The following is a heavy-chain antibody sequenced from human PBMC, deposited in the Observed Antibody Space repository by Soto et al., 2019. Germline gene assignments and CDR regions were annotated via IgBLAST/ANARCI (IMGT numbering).Heavy chain of an antibody. CDR3: ARDGPVYCSSTSCYPAH. J-gene: IGHJ4*02. D-gene: IGHD2-2*01. CDR2: ISAYNGNT. CDR1: GYTFTSYG. Sequence: ASVKVSCKASGYTFTSYGISWVRQAPGQGPEWMGWISAYNGNTNYAQKLQGRVTMTTDTSTSTAYMELRSLRSDDTAVYYCARDGPVYCSSTSCYPAHWGQGTLVTVSS. V-gene: IGHV1-18*04.